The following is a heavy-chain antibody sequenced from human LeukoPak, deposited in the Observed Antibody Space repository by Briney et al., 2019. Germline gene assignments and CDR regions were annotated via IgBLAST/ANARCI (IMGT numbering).Heavy chain of an antibody. CDR3: AKDLIGDIVVVPAAGY. Sequence: GRPLRLSCAASGFTFSSYAMSWVRQAPGKGLEWVSAISGSGGSTYYADSVKGRFTISRDNSKNTLYLQMNSLRAEDTAVYYCAKDLIGDIVVVPAAGYWGQGTLVTVSS. D-gene: IGHD2-2*01. J-gene: IGHJ4*02. CDR1: GFTFSSYA. CDR2: ISGSGGST. V-gene: IGHV3-23*01.